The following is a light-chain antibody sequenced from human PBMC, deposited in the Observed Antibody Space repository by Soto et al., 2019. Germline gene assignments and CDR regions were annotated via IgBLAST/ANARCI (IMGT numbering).Light chain of an antibody. CDR3: QQYGSSGWT. J-gene: IGKJ1*01. CDR1: QSVSSSY. Sequence: EVGLTQSPGTLSLSPGERATLSCRASQSVSSSYLAWYQQKPGQAPRLLIYGASSRATGIPDRFSGSGSGTDFTLTISRLEPEDFTVYYCQQYGSSGWTFGQGTKVDIK. CDR2: GAS. V-gene: IGKV3-20*01.